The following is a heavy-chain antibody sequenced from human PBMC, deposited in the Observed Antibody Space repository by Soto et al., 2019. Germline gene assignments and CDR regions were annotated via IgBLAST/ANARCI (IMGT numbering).Heavy chain of an antibody. CDR1: GGSISNYY. D-gene: IGHD6-13*01. J-gene: IGHJ4*02. Sequence: SETLSLTXSVSGGSISNYYWNWIRRPAGKGLQWIGRIYSSGSINYNPSLKSRVTMSVDTSKNQFSLKLTSVTAADTAVYYCARQTTYSGSWHDYWGQGTLVTVSS. CDR3: ARQTTYSGSWHDY. CDR2: IYSSGSI. V-gene: IGHV4-4*07.